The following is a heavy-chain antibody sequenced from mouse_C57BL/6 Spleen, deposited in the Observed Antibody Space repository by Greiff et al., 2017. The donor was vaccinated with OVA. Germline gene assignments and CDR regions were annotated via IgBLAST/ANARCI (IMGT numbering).Heavy chain of an antibody. CDR3: ARYTMITHYAMDY. J-gene: IGHJ4*01. V-gene: IGHV1-82*01. CDR1: GYAFSSSW. CDR2: IYPGDGDT. D-gene: IGHD2-4*01. Sequence: QVQLKQSGPELVKPGASVKISCKASGYAFSSSWMNWVKQRPGKGLEWIGRIYPGDGDTNYNGKFKGKATLTADKSSSTAYMQLSSLTSEDSAVYFCARYTMITHYAMDYWGQGTSVTVSS.